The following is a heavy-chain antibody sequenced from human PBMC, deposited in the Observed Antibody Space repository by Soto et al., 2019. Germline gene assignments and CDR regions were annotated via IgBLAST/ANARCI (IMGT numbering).Heavy chain of an antibody. D-gene: IGHD2-15*01. CDR2: ISPINGNT. CDR1: GGTFSSYT. V-gene: IGHV1-18*01. J-gene: IGHJ3*02. CDR3: ARGFWYCSGGSCSAQELDAFDI. Sequence: GASVKVSCKASGGTFSSYTISWVRQAPGQGLEWMGWISPINGNTNYAQKLQGRVTMTTDKSTSTAYMELRSLRSDDTAVYYCARGFWYCSGGSCSAQELDAFDIWGQGTMVTVSS.